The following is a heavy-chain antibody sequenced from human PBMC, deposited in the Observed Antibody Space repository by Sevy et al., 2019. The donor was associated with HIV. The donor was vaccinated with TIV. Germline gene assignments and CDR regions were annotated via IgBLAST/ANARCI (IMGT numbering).Heavy chain of an antibody. CDR2: ISGSSTTI. CDR3: AGGRYDSSGSFDAFDI. D-gene: IGHD3-22*01. Sequence: GGSLRLSCAASGFTFSSYSMNWVRQAPGKGLEWASYISGSSTTIYYADSVKGRFTISRDNAKNSLYLQMHSLRAEDTAVYYCAGGRYDSSGSFDAFDIWGQGTMVTVSS. CDR1: GFTFSSYS. V-gene: IGHV3-48*01. J-gene: IGHJ3*02.